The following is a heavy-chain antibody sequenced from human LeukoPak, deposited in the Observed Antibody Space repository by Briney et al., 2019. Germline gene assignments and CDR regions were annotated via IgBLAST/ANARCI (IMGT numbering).Heavy chain of an antibody. Sequence: GASVKVSCKASGYTFTSYGISWVRQAPGQGLEWMGRIIPIFGTANYAQKFQGRVTITTDESTSTAYMELSSLRSEDTAVYYCARDTGADYYDSSGYHMGAFDIWGQGTMVTVSS. J-gene: IGHJ3*02. CDR3: ARDTGADYYDSSGYHMGAFDI. V-gene: IGHV1-69*05. CDR1: GYTFTSYG. CDR2: IIPIFGTA. D-gene: IGHD3-22*01.